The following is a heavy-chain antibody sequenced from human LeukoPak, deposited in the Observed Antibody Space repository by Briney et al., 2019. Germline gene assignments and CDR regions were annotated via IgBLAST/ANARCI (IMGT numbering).Heavy chain of an antibody. D-gene: IGHD6-19*01. CDR3: ARRYPQGAVAGPMGDY. J-gene: IGHJ4*02. CDR1: GYSFTSYW. Sequence: GESLKISCKGSGYSFTSYWIGWVRQMPGKGLEWMGIIYPGDSDTRYSPSFQGQVTISADKSISTAYLQWSSLKASDTAMYYCARRYPQGAVAGPMGDYWGQGTLVTVSS. V-gene: IGHV5-51*01. CDR2: IYPGDSDT.